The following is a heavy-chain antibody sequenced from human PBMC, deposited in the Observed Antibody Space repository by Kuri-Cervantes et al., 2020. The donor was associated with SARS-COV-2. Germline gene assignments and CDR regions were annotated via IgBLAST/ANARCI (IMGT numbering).Heavy chain of an antibody. V-gene: IGHV4-59*08. Sequence: SETLSLTCTVAGGSISSYYWSWIRQPPGKGLEWIGSIYHSGSTYYNPSLKSRVTISVGTSKNQFSLKLSSVTAADTAVYYCASVPYGSGSYAYYFDYWGQGTLVTVSS. CDR1: GGSISSYY. D-gene: IGHD3-10*01. CDR3: ASVPYGSGSYAYYFDY. CDR2: IYHSGST. J-gene: IGHJ4*02.